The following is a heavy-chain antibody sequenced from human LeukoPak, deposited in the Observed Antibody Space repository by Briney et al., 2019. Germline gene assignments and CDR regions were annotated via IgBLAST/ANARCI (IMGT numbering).Heavy chain of an antibody. CDR1: GFTFSTYA. CDR2: TSSDGTVK. V-gene: IGHV3-30-3*01. D-gene: IGHD2-2*01. Sequence: GRSLRLSCAASGFTFSTYAMHWVRRAPGKGLEWVAVTSSDGTVKYYPDSVKGRFTISRDNSKNTLYLQVNSLRPEDTGVYYCARDPVPAAARHFDYWGQGTLVTVSS. J-gene: IGHJ4*01. CDR3: ARDPVPAAARHFDY.